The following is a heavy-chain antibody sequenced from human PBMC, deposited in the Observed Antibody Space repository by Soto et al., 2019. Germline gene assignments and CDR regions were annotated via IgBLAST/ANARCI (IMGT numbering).Heavy chain of an antibody. D-gene: IGHD4-17*01. CDR2: INPGDSDI. V-gene: IGHV5-51*01. CDR1: GYSFISHW. Sequence: LGESLKISCKGSGYSFISHWIAWVRPTPGKGLEWMGIINPGDSDIRYSPSFQGQVTISADKSLRTAYLQWTSLKASDTALYYCARTRSFTLGLSYGGMHVRGKGPTLSVS. CDR3: ARTRSFTLGLSYGGMHV. J-gene: IGHJ6*04.